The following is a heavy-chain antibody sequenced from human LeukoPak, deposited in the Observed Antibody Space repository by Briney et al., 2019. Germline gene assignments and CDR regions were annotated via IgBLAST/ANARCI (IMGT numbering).Heavy chain of an antibody. J-gene: IGHJ3*02. CDR2: IYYSGST. V-gene: IGHV4-59*08. Sequence: SETLSLTCTVSGGSISSYYWSWIRQPPGKGLEWIGSIYYSGSTNYNPSLKSRVTISVDTSKNQFSLKLSSVTAADTAVYYCARPGSSTSFIGTFDIWGQGTMVTVSS. D-gene: IGHD2-2*01. CDR1: GGSISSYY. CDR3: ARPGSSTSFIGTFDI.